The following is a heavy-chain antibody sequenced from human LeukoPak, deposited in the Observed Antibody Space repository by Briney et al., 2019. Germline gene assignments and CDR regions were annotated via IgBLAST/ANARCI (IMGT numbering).Heavy chain of an antibody. Sequence: GSLRLSCAASGFTFSGSAMHWVRQASGKGLEWVGHIRSKANSYATAYAASVKGRFTISRDDSKSIAYLQMNSLKTGDTAVYYCTRDADYGDYVYDGDYWGQGTLVTVSS. CDR3: TRDADYGDYVYDGDY. CDR2: IRSKANSYAT. CDR1: GFTFSGSA. D-gene: IGHD4-17*01. V-gene: IGHV3-73*01. J-gene: IGHJ4*02.